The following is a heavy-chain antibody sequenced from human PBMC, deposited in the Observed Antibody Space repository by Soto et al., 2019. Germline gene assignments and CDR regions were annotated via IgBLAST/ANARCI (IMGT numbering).Heavy chain of an antibody. D-gene: IGHD3-3*01. Sequence: GRSQRLAYGASELNFSGYGMHWVRQKQGKGLVWVSRINSDGSSTSYADSVKGRFTISRDNAKNTLYLQMNSLRAEDTAVYYCARGGGTAYYDFLSGHYTPRGYYYYSMDSWGKGTTVTVSS. CDR1: ELNFSGYG. J-gene: IGHJ6*03. CDR3: ARGGGTAYYDFLSGHYTPRGYYYYSMDS. V-gene: IGHV3-74*01. CDR2: INSDGSST.